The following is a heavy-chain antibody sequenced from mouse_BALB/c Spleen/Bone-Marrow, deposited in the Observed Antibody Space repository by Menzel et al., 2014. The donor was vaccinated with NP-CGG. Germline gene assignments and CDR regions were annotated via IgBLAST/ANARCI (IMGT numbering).Heavy chain of an antibody. CDR2: IWGGGST. CDR3: ARNLRDPFAY. Sequence: VQLVESGPGLVAPSQSLSITYTVSGFSLSRYSIHWIRQPPGNGLEWLGMIWGGGSTDYNSALKSRLSISKDNSKSQVFLKMNSLQTDDTAIYYCARNLRDPFAYWGQGTLVTVSA. V-gene: IGHV2-6-4*01. CDR1: GFSLSRYS. J-gene: IGHJ3*01.